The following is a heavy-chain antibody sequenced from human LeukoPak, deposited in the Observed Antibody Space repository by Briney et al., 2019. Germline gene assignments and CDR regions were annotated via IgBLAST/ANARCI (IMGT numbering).Heavy chain of an antibody. D-gene: IGHD3-9*01. Sequence: ASVKVSCKASGYTSTGYYMHCVRHAPGQGLEWMGWINANSVGTNYAQKFQGRVTMTRDTSISTAYMELSRLRSDDTAVYYCAREGKAGYHFDYWGQGTLVTVSS. CDR2: INANSVGT. CDR3: AREGKAGYHFDY. CDR1: GYTSTGYY. J-gene: IGHJ4*02. V-gene: IGHV1-2*02.